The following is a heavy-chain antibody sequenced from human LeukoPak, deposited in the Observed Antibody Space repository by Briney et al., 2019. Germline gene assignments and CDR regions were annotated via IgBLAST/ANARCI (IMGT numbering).Heavy chain of an antibody. Sequence: GGSLRLSCAASGFTFTTYAMTWVRQAPGKGFEWVSSIGTGGVATFYSDSVKGRFTISRDNSMNTLYLQMNSLRADDTAVYYCGRPTKFWLIRGDGVDVWGQGTTVTVSS. V-gene: IGHV3-23*01. CDR3: GRPTKFWLIRGDGVDV. CDR2: IGTGGVAT. CDR1: GFTFTTYA. D-gene: IGHD3-10*01. J-gene: IGHJ6*02.